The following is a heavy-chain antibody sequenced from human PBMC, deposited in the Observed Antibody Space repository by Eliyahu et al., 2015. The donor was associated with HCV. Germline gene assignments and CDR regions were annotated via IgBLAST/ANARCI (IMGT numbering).Heavy chain of an antibody. J-gene: IGHJ6*02. Sequence: QLVESGGGLVQPGRSLRLSXAASGFXFXXYAXHWVRQRPGKGLXWVAGISWNSDSVAYADSVKGRFTISRDNAKRSLFLQMNSLSPEDTALYYCTKDSTPDFWTGYQTYGMDVWGQGTTVSVSS. D-gene: IGHD3/OR15-3a*01. CDR1: GFXFXXYA. V-gene: IGHV3-9*01. CDR2: ISWNSDSV. CDR3: TKDSTPDFWTGYQTYGMDV.